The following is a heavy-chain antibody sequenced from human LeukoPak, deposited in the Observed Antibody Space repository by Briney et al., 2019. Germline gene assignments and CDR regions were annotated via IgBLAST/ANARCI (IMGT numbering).Heavy chain of an antibody. Sequence: GASVKVSCKASGYTFTSYYMHWARQAPGQGLEWMGIINPSGGSTSYAQKFQGRVTMTRDTSTSTVYMELSSLRSEDTAVYYCARAYGSGSHYNINWFDPWGQGTLVTVSS. D-gene: IGHD3-10*01. V-gene: IGHV1-46*01. CDR1: GYTFTSYY. CDR3: ARAYGSGSHYNINWFDP. CDR2: INPSGGST. J-gene: IGHJ5*02.